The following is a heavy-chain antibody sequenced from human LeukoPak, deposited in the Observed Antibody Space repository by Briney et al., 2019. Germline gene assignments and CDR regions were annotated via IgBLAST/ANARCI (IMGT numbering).Heavy chain of an antibody. CDR2: ISSSSSYI. CDR1: GFTFSGYS. D-gene: IGHD3-22*01. Sequence: GGSLRLSCAASGFTFSGYSMNWVRQAPGKGLEWVSSISSSSSYIYYADSVKGRFTISRDNAKNSLYLQMNSLRAEDTAVYYCARDYYDSSGYYRFDYWGQGTLVTVSS. V-gene: IGHV3-21*01. CDR3: ARDYYDSSGYYRFDY. J-gene: IGHJ4*02.